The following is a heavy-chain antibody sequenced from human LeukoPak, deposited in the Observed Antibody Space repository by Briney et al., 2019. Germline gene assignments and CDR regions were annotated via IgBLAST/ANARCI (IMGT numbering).Heavy chain of an antibody. Sequence: GASVKVSCKASGYTFTSYGISWVRQAPGQGLEWIGWISAYNGNTNYAQKVQGRVTMTTDTSTSTVYMELRSLRSDDTAVYYCARDIGYCSGGSCRYWFDPWGQGTLVTVSS. CDR3: ARDIGYCSGGSCRYWFDP. CDR2: ISAYNGNT. CDR1: GYTFTSYG. D-gene: IGHD2-15*01. V-gene: IGHV1-18*01. J-gene: IGHJ5*02.